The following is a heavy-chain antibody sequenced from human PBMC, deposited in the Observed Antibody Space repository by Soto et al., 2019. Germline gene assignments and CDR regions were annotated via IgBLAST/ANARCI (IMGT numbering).Heavy chain of an antibody. D-gene: IGHD6-13*01. CDR3: ARGVSIAAAGTFYYYYYMDV. Sequence: SETLSLTCAVYGGSFSGYFWSWTCQPTGKGLEWIGEINHSGSTNYNPSLKSRVTISVDTSKNQFSLKLSSVTAADTAVYYCARGVSIAAAGTFYYYYYMDVWGKGTTVTVSS. CDR1: GGSFSGYF. V-gene: IGHV4-34*01. J-gene: IGHJ6*03. CDR2: INHSGST.